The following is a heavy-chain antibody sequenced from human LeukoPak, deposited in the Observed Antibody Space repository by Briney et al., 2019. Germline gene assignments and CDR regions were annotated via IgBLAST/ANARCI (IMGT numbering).Heavy chain of an antibody. J-gene: IGHJ3*02. CDR1: GFTFSSYA. CDR3: AKVGDSSGYYYLYAFDI. Sequence: PGGSLRLSCAASGFTFSSYAMSWVRQAPGKGLEWVSAISGSGGSTYYADSVKGRFTISRDNSKNTLYLQMNSLRAEDTAVYYCAKVGDSSGYYYLYAFDIWGQGTMVTVSS. D-gene: IGHD3-22*01. V-gene: IGHV3-23*01. CDR2: ISGSGGST.